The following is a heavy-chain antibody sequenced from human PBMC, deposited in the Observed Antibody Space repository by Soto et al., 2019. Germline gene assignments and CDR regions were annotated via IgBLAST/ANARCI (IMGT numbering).Heavy chain of an antibody. D-gene: IGHD3-22*01. J-gene: IGHJ4*02. CDR3: EKDVYYYDSDNFDY. Sequence: PRLSCSDSGFTFSSYGMHWVCHAPGKGLEWVAVISYDGSNKYYSDSVKGRFTISRDNSKNTLYLQMNSLRAEETAVYYCEKDVYYYDSDNFDYWGKGTLVTVSS. CDR1: GFTFSSYG. V-gene: IGHV3-30*18. CDR2: ISYDGSNK.